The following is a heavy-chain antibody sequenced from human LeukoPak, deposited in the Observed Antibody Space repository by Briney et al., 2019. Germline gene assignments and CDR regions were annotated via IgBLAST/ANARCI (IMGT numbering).Heavy chain of an antibody. Sequence: GGSLRLSCAASGFTFSSYAMSWVRQAPGKGLEWVSAISGSGGSTYYADSVKGRFTISRDNSKNTLYLQMNSLRAEDTAVYYCAKGAGYDFWSGTPYFDYWGQGTLVTVSS. CDR1: GFTFSSYA. V-gene: IGHV3-23*01. J-gene: IGHJ4*02. CDR3: AKGAGYDFWSGTPYFDY. CDR2: ISGSGGST. D-gene: IGHD3-3*01.